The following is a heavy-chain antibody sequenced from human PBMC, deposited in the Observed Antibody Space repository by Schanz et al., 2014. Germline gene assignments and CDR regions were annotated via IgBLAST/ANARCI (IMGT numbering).Heavy chain of an antibody. CDR3: ARDGYRNGRPFDH. CDR1: GFSFSGFG. V-gene: IGHV3-30*03. D-gene: IGHD5-18*01. Sequence: VQVVESGGDLVQPGGSLRLSCAGSGFSFSGFGMHWVRQAPGKGLEWVAVISYDGRNKYFADSVKGRFTISRDTAENSVYLQMNSLRAEDTAVYYCARDGYRNGRPFDHWGQGTRVTVSA. CDR2: ISYDGRNK. J-gene: IGHJ4*02.